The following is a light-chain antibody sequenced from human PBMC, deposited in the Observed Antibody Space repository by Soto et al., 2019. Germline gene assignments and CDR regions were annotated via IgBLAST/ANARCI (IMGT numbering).Light chain of an antibody. CDR2: GAS. J-gene: IGKJ2*01. CDR1: QSVSSTY. CDR3: QPDGSSPYT. V-gene: IGKV3-20*01. Sequence: EMVLTQSPGTLSLSPEERATLSCRASQSVSSTYLAWYQQIPGQAPRLLIYGASIRATGVPDRFSGSGSGRDVTLTISTLEPEDFTVYYCQPDGSSPYTFGQGNKLEIK.